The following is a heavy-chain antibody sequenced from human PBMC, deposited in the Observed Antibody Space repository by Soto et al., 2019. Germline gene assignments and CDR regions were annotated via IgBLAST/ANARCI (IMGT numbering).Heavy chain of an antibody. CDR3: ARLTKAMAGLLDY. D-gene: IGHD6-19*01. Sequence: GESLKISCKGSGYRFSSYWIAWVRQRPGKGLEWMGVIYPGDSRTTYSPSFEGQVTISADESISTAFLQWSRLKASDSGMYYCARLTKAMAGLLDYWGQGALVTVSS. CDR1: GYRFSSYW. V-gene: IGHV5-51*01. CDR2: IYPGDSRT. J-gene: IGHJ4*02.